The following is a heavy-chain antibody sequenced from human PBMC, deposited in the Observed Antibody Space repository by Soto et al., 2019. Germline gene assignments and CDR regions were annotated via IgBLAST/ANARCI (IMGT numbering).Heavy chain of an antibody. J-gene: IGHJ3*02. CDR2: IYYSGYA. V-gene: IGHV4-39*01. CDR3: ARPTSTDLRDPFDI. Sequence: QVQLQESGPGLVKPSETLSLTCTVSGASISSTRYYWGWIHQPLGQGLEWIGSIYYSGYAYYNPYLKSRVTISVDTSRDQFSLNLRSMTAADTAVYYCARPTSTDLRDPFDIWGQGIMVTVSS. D-gene: IGHD4-17*01. CDR1: GASISSTRYY.